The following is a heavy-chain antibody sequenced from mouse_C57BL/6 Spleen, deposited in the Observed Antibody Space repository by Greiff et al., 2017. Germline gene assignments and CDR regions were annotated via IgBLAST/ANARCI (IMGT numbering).Heavy chain of an antibody. V-gene: IGHV1-52*01. Sequence: QVQLQQPGAELVRPGSSVKLSCKASGYTFTNYWMHWVKQRPIQGLEWIGNIDPSDSETQYNQKFQDKATLTVDNSSSTAYLQLSSLTTEDSAVYYSERSTPGMDYWGQGTAVTVSS. CDR3: ERSTPGMDY. CDR1: GYTFTNYW. CDR2: IDPSDSET. J-gene: IGHJ4*01. D-gene: IGHD6-1*01.